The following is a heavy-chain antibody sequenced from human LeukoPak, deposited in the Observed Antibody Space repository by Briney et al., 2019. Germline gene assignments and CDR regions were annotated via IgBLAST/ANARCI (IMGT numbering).Heavy chain of an antibody. D-gene: IGHD3-22*01. CDR1: GYTFTGYY. CDR3: GRGRLPTIGVVNPSYYFDY. V-gene: IGHV1-2*02. CDR2: INPNSGGT. J-gene: IGHJ4*02. Sequence: ASVKVSCKASGYTFTGYYIHWVRQAPGQGLEWMGWINPNSGGTNYAQKLQGRVTVTWDTSISTAYMDLSSLRSDDTAVYYCGRGRLPTIGVVNPSYYFDYWGQGTLVTVSS.